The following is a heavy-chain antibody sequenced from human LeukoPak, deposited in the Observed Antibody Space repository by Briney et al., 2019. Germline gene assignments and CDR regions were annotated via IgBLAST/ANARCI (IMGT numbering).Heavy chain of an antibody. CDR2: IYPGDSDT. CDR1: GYSFTSYW. Sequence: GESLKISCKGSGYSFTSYWIGWVRQMPGKGLEWMGIIYPGDSDTRYSPSFQGQVTFSAAKSVNTAYLQWNSLKASDTAMYYCARIIVASESFDIWGQGTMVTVSS. J-gene: IGHJ3*02. D-gene: IGHD3-22*01. CDR3: ARIIVASESFDI. V-gene: IGHV5-51*01.